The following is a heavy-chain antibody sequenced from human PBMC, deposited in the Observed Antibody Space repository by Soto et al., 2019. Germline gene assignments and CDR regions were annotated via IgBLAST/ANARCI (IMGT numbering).Heavy chain of an antibody. Sequence: AASVKVSCKASGYTFTSYAMHWVRQAPGQRLEWMGWINAGNGNTKYSQKFQGRVTITRDTSASTAYMELSSLRSEDTAVYYCARDYCSGGSCYYGEGAYYFDYWGQGTLVTVSS. CDR1: GYTFTSYA. V-gene: IGHV1-3*01. D-gene: IGHD2-15*01. CDR3: ARDYCSGGSCYYGEGAYYFDY. CDR2: INAGNGNT. J-gene: IGHJ4*02.